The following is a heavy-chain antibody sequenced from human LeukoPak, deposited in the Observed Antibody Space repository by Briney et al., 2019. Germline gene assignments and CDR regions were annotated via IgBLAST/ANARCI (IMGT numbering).Heavy chain of an antibody. CDR1: GYSLINYW. CDR3: ARHWGHSGDYGAFDS. D-gene: IGHD4-17*01. J-gene: IGHJ4*02. Sequence: GESRKISCKTSGYSLINYWVGWVRQMPGKGLEWMGITYPGDSETRYSPSFQGQVTISVDKSISTAYLQWSSLKASDTAMYYCARHWGHSGDYGAFDSWGQGTLVSVSS. V-gene: IGHV5-51*01. CDR2: TYPGDSET.